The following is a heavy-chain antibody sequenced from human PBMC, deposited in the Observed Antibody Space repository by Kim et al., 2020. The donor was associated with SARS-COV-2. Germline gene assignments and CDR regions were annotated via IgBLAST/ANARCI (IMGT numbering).Heavy chain of an antibody. Sequence: YAGPGKGRFNISREHAKKTLYLQMNSLRGEDTALYYCAKGYGGGVWAVDLWGQGTLVTVSS. D-gene: IGHD3-16*01. V-gene: IGHV3-23*01. CDR3: AKGYGGGVWAVDL. J-gene: IGHJ4*03.